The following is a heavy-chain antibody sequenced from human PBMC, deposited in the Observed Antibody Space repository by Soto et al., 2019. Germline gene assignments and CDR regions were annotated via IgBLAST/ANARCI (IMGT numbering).Heavy chain of an antibody. J-gene: IGHJ4*01. CDR3: ARRVRGVIGNFGY. CDR1: GYSFINFW. CDR2: IYPGDSDI. V-gene: IGHV5-51*01. D-gene: IGHD3-10*01. Sequence: GESLKISSNGSGYSFINFWIGWVRQMPGKGLEWMGIIYPGDSDIRYSPSFQGQVTISADKSTNTAYLQWSSLKASDTAMYYCARRVRGVIGNFGYWGQGTLGNLSS.